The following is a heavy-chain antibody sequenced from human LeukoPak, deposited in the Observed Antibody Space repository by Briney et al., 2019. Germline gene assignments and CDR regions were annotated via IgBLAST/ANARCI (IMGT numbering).Heavy chain of an antibody. Sequence: PGGSLRLSCAASGFTFSDYYMSWIRQAPGMGLEWVSGISDSGGSRHFADSVKGRFTISRDNSKNSLYLQMNSLRAEDTAAYYCAKGPKKQMVGSRGYYFDFWGQGTLVTVSS. CDR3: AKGPKKQMVGSRGYYFDF. CDR2: ISDSGGSR. CDR1: GFTFSDYY. V-gene: IGHV3-23*01. D-gene: IGHD6-13*01. J-gene: IGHJ4*02.